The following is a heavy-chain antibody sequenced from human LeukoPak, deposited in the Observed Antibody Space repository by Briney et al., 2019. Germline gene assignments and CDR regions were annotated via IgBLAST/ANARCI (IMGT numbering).Heavy chain of an antibody. CDR1: GFTFSTYV. D-gene: IGHD4-17*01. CDR3: ARGDYEVY. Sequence: GGSLRLSCAASGFTFSTYVMHWVRQAPGKGLEWVAYISYDGDNKYYADSVKGRFTVSRDNSKNTLYLQMNSLRPEDTAVYYCARGDYEVYWGQGTQVTFSS. J-gene: IGHJ4*02. V-gene: IGHV3-30*01. CDR2: ISYDGDNK.